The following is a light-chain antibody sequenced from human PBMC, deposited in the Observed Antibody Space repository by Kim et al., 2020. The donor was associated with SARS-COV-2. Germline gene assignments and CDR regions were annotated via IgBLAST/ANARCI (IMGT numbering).Light chain of an antibody. J-gene: IGKJ2*01. V-gene: IGKV1-12*01. CDR1: QIVINW. Sequence: SASFGNRVTIACRASQIVINWLAWYQQKPGQAPKLLISTASSLQSGIPSRFTGAGSGTDFTLTINSLQPEDSATYYCQQTMSFPYTFGQGTKLEI. CDR2: TAS. CDR3: QQTMSFPYT.